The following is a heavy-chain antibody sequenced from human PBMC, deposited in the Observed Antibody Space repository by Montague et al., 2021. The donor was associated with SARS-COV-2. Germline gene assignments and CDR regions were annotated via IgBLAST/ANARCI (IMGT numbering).Heavy chain of an antibody. CDR2: IYHSGST. CDR3: ARDVRYYDFWSGRAQTSPDY. V-gene: IGHV4-38-2*02. D-gene: IGHD3-3*01. Sequence: SETRSLTCTVSGYSISSGYYWGWIRQPPGKGLEWIGSIYHSGSTXYNPSLKSRVTISVDTSKNQFSPKLSSVTAADTAVYYCARDVRYYDFWSGRAQTSPDYWGQGTLVTVSS. CDR1: GYSISSGYY. J-gene: IGHJ4*02.